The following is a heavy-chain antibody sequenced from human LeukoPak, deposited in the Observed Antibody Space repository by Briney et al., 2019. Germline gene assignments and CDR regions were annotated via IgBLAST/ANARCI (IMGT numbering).Heavy chain of an antibody. J-gene: IGHJ4*02. D-gene: IGHD3-10*01. CDR3: ARSVYGSGSYYNFDY. Sequence: SETLSLTCAVYGGSFSGYYWSWIRQPPGKGLEWIGEINHSGSTNYNPSLKSRVTISVDTSKNQFSLKLSSVTAADTAVYYCARSVYGSGSYYNFDYWGQGTLVTVSS. CDR1: GGSFSGYY. CDR2: INHSGST. V-gene: IGHV4-34*01.